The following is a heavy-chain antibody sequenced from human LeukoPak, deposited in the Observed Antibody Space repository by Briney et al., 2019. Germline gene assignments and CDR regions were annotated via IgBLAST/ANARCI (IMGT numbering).Heavy chain of an antibody. Sequence: GSSVTVSCKASGGTFSSYAISWVRQAPGQGLEWVGGIIPIFGTANYAQKFQGRVTITADESTSTAYMELSSLRSEDTAVYYCARSRYSGYDIFDYWGQGTLVTVSS. J-gene: IGHJ4*02. CDR1: GGTFSSYA. V-gene: IGHV1-69*01. CDR2: IIPIFGTA. D-gene: IGHD5-12*01. CDR3: ARSRYSGYDIFDY.